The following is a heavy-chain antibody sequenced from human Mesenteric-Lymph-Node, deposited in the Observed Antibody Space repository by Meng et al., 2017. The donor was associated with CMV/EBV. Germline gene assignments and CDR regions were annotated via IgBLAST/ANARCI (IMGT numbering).Heavy chain of an antibody. J-gene: IGHJ3*02. D-gene: IGHD3-3*01. CDR2: IRYDGSNK. V-gene: IGHV3-30*02. Sequence: GGSLRLSCAASGFTFSSYGMHWVHQAPGKGLEWVAFIRYDGSNKYYADSVKGRFTISRDNSKNTLYLQMNSLRAEDTALYYCAKSSFGYYDLTFDIWGQGTMVTVSS. CDR1: GFTFSSYG. CDR3: AKSSFGYYDLTFDI.